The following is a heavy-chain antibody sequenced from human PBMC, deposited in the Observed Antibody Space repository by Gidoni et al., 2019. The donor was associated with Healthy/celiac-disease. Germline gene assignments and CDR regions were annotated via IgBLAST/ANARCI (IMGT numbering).Heavy chain of an antibody. D-gene: IGHD4-17*01. CDR1: GYSFTSYW. Sequence: EVQLVQSGAEVKKPGESLKISCKGSGYSFTSYWIGWVRQMPGKGLEWMGIIYPGDSDTRYSPSFRGQVTISADKSISTAYLQWSSLKASDTAMYYCARQFAVGDYVPDNWFDPWGQGTLVTVSS. J-gene: IGHJ5*02. CDR2: IYPGDSDT. V-gene: IGHV5-51*01. CDR3: ARQFAVGDYVPDNWFDP.